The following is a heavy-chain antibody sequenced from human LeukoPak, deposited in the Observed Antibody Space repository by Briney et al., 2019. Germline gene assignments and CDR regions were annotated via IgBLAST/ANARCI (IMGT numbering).Heavy chain of an antibody. D-gene: IGHD2-15*01. J-gene: IGHJ4*02. CDR3: AKVLGGLWPGIDY. V-gene: IGHV3-74*01. Sequence: GSPRLSCTASGFTFSTHSMHWVRQAPGKGPVWVSRINSDGSSTRYADSVTRRFTISRDNAKDTVYLQMNSLRAEDTAVYYCAKVLGGLWPGIDYWGQGTVVTVSS. CDR2: INSDGSST. CDR1: GFTFSTHS.